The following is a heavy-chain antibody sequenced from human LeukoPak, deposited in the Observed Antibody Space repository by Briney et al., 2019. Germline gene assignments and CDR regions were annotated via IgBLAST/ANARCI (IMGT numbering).Heavy chain of an antibody. CDR1: GFTFSGYS. Sequence: GGSLRLSCAASGFTFSGYSMNWVRQAPGKGLEWVSSISTTSSYIYYADSVTGRFTISRDNAKNSLYLQMNSLRAEDTAVYYCARTLNYDSSGNYYGRRDFDYWGQGTLVTVSS. V-gene: IGHV3-21*01. CDR3: ARTLNYDSSGNYYGRRDFDY. D-gene: IGHD3-22*01. CDR2: ISTTSSYI. J-gene: IGHJ4*02.